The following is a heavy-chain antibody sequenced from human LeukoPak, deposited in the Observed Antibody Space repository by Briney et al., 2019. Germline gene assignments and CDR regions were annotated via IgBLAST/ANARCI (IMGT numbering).Heavy chain of an antibody. Sequence: PSETLSLTCTVSGGSMSGYYWTWIRQPPGKGLEWIAYIYYTGSTNYNPSLKSRVTISVDTSKNQFSLKLSSVTAADTAVYYCARGYCSGGSCYSYYYYYGMDAWGQGTTVTVSS. J-gene: IGHJ6*02. D-gene: IGHD2-15*01. CDR2: IYYTGST. CDR3: ARGYCSGGSCYSYYYYYGMDA. V-gene: IGHV4-59*08. CDR1: GGSMSGYY.